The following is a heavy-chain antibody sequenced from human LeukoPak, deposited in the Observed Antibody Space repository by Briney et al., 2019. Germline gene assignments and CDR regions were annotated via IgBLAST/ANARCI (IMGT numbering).Heavy chain of an antibody. D-gene: IGHD3-9*01. CDR3: AKDQGLVTRYFDWLPGSYFDY. CDR1: GFTFSSYG. V-gene: IGHV3-23*01. Sequence: GGSLRLSCAASGFTFSSYGMSWVRQAPGKGLEWVSAISGSGGSTYYADSVKGRFTISRDNSKNTLYLQMNSLRAEDTAVYYCAKDQGLVTRYFDWLPGSYFDYWGQGTLVTVSS. J-gene: IGHJ4*02. CDR2: ISGSGGST.